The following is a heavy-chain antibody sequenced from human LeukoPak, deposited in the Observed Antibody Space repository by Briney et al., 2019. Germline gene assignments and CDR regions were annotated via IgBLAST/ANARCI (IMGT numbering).Heavy chain of an antibody. CDR2: ISGSGGST. D-gene: IGHD6-13*01. J-gene: IGHJ4*02. CDR1: GFTFSSYA. V-gene: IGHV3-23*01. CDR3: AKDPPTSIAAAGTGTRGY. Sequence: GGSLRLSCAASGFTFSSYAMSWVRQAPGKGLEWVSAISGSGGSTYYADSVKGRFTISRDNSKNTLYLQMNSLRAEDTAVYYCAKDPPTSIAAAGTGTRGYWGQGTLVTVSS.